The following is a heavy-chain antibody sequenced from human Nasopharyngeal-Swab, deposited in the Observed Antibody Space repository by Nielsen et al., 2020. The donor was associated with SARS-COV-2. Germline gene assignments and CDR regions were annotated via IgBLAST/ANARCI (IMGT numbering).Heavy chain of an antibody. J-gene: IGHJ3*02. Sequence: SQTLSLTCTVSGGSISSYYWSWIRQPPGKVLEWIGYIYYSGSTYYNPSLKSRVTISVDTSKNQFSLKLSSVTAAATAVYYCARAEGRVTMIVVAVIDAFDIWGQGTMVTVSS. CDR2: IYYSGST. V-gene: IGHV4-30-4*01. CDR3: ARAEGRVTMIVVAVIDAFDI. D-gene: IGHD3-22*01. CDR1: GGSISSYY.